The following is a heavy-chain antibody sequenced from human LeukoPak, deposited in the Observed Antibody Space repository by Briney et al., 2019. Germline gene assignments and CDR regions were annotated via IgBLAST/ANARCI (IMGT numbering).Heavy chain of an antibody. V-gene: IGHV1-2*02. J-gene: IGHJ5*02. CDR3: ARGGVPAAIGWSGWFDP. D-gene: IGHD2-2*01. CDR2: INPNSGGT. Sequence: ASVKVSCKASGYTFTGYYMHWVRQAPGQGLEWMGWINPNSGGTNYAQKFQGRVTMTRDTSISTAYMELSRLRSDDTAVYYCARGGVPAAIGWSGWFDPWGQGTLVTVSS. CDR1: GYTFTGYY.